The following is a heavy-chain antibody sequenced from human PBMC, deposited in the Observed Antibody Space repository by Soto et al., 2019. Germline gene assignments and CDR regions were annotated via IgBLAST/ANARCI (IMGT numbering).Heavy chain of an antibody. CDR1: GFTFSSYG. J-gene: IGHJ4*02. V-gene: IGHV3-33*01. CDR2: IWYDGSNK. CDR3: ARVQGPYSSPDY. Sequence: HPGGSLRLSCAASGFTFSSYGMHWVRQAPGKGLEWVAVIWYDGSNKYYADSVKGRFTISRDNSKNTLYLQMNSLRAEDTAVYYCARVQGPYSSPDYWGQGTLVTVSS. D-gene: IGHD5-18*01.